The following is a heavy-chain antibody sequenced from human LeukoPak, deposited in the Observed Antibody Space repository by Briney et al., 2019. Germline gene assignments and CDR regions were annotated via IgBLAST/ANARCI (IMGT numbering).Heavy chain of an antibody. Sequence: GASEKVSCTGSVGTLSSYTISWGRHGPGQGLERGWEGIPIFGTANYAQKFQGRVTITTDESTSTAYMELSSLRSEDTAVYYCARDQGPHYYSYMDVWGKGTTVTVSS. CDR1: VGTLSSYT. CDR3: ARDQGPHYYSYMDV. CDR2: GIPIFGTA. J-gene: IGHJ6*03. V-gene: IGHV1-69*05.